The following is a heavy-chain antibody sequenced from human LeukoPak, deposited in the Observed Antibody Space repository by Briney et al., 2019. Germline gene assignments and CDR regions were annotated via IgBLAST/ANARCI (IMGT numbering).Heavy chain of an antibody. D-gene: IGHD2-15*01. J-gene: IGHJ4*02. V-gene: IGHV1-3*01. CDR2: INAGNGNT. CDR1: GYTFTSCA. Sequence: GASVKVSCKASGYTFTSCAMHWVRQAPGQRLEWMGWINAGNGNTKYSQKFQGRVTITRDTSASTAYMELSSLRSEDTAVYYCARSRYCSGGSCYSLGDYWGQGTLVTVSS. CDR3: ARSRYCSGGSCYSLGDY.